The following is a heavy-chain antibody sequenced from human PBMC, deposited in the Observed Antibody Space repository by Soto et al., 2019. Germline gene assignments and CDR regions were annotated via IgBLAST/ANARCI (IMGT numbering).Heavy chain of an antibody. CDR1: GFTFSSYG. J-gene: IGHJ4*02. V-gene: IGHV3-23*01. CDR2: ISGSGNSK. D-gene: IGHD3-22*01. CDR3: AKPSNYDGSGYYLFDY. Sequence: GGSLRLSCAASGFTFSSYGMHWVRQAPGKGLEWVSVISGSGNSKYYADSVKGRFTISRDNSRDTLYLQMNSLRAEDTAVYYCAKPSNYDGSGYYLFDYWGQGTPVTVSS.